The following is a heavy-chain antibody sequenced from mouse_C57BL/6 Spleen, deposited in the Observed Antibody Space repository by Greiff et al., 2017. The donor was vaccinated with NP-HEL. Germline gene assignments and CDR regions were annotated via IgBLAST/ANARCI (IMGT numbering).Heavy chain of an antibody. D-gene: IGHD4-1*01. CDR1: GYTFTSYW. CDR3: ARRWELYFDY. V-gene: IGHV1-69*01. Sequence: VQLQQSGAELVMPGASVKLSCKASGYTFTSYWMHWVKQRPGQGLEWIGEIDPSDSYTNYNQQFKGKSTLTVDKSSSTAYMQLSSLTSEDSAVYYCARRWELYFDYWGQGTTLTVSS. J-gene: IGHJ2*01. CDR2: IDPSDSYT.